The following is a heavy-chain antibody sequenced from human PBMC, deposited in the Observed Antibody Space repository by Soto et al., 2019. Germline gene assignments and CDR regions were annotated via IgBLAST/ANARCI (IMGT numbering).Heavy chain of an antibody. J-gene: IGHJ5*02. CDR3: VRTAREGAVAPHWFDR. Sequence: PSETLSLTCTVSGASIRSTDYYWSWIRQAAGKGLEWIGYVYYTGSTYYNPSLMSRLTISVDTSKNQFSLKLTSVTAAETAVYYCVRTAREGAVAPHWFDRWGQGTQVTVSS. CDR2: VYYTGST. CDR1: GASIRSTDYY. V-gene: IGHV4-30-4*01. D-gene: IGHD2-21*02.